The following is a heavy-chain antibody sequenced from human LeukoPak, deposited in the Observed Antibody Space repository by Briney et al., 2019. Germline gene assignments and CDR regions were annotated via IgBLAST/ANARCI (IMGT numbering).Heavy chain of an antibody. CDR1: GFTFSSYW. CDR3: AKGVGLALDAFDI. CDR2: IKQDGSEN. J-gene: IGHJ3*02. Sequence: GGSLRLSCAASGFTFSSYWMSWVRQAPGKGLEWVANIKQDGSENYYVDSVKGRFTISRDNSKNSLYLQMNSLRAEDTAVYYCAKGVGLALDAFDIWGQGTMATVSS. D-gene: IGHD3/OR15-3a*01. V-gene: IGHV3-7*03.